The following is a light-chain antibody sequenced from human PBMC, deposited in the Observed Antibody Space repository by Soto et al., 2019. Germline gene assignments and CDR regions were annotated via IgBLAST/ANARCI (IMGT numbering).Light chain of an antibody. J-gene: IGKJ1*01. CDR2: ATS. CDR3: LQDYNYPRT. Sequence: AIQMTQSPSSLSASVGDRVTITCRASQDIRNELGGYQQKPGKAPNLLIYATSSLHTGVPSRFSGSGSGTYFTLTISGLQPDDFATIYCLQDYNYPRTFGRGTKVEVK. CDR1: QDIRNE. V-gene: IGKV1-6*02.